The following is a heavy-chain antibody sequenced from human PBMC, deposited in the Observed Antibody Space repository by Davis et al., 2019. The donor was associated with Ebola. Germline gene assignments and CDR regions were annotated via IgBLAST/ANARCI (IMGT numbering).Heavy chain of an antibody. CDR2: TTSAVDT. D-gene: IGHD6-19*01. J-gene: IGHJ1*01. Sequence: GESLKISCEGSGITVRRYAMNWVRQAPGKGLEWVSTTTSAVDTFYSDPVKGRFTVSRDNFKNTVYLQMDSLRDKDTAVYYCAQGTFVKTYRRGRTVGAEFFQNWGQGTLVIVSS. CDR3: AQGTFVKTYRRGRTVGAEFFQN. CDR1: GITVRRYA. V-gene: IGHV3-23*01.